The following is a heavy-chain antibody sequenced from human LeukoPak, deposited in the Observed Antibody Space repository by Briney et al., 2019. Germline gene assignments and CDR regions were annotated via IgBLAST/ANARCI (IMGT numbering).Heavy chain of an antibody. CDR2: ISGSGGST. J-gene: IGHJ4*02. CDR3: AKGAQWLVHGSYYFDY. D-gene: IGHD6-19*01. V-gene: IGHV3-23*01. Sequence: PGGSLRLSCAASGFTFSSYAMSWVRQAPGKGLEWVSAISGSGGSTYYADSVKGRFTISRDNSKNTLYLQLNSLRAEDTAVYYCAKGAQWLVHGSYYFDYWGQGTLVTVSS. CDR1: GFTFSSYA.